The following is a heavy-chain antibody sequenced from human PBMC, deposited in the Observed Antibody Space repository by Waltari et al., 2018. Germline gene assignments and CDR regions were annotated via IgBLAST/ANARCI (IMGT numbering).Heavy chain of an antibody. D-gene: IGHD3-16*01. Sequence: EVQLVESGGGLVQPGGALRLSCVASGSTFSDHTIIWVRQAPGKGLEWSSYIRGNSVYRYYADSVKGLFIVSRDKAQNTAFLQMNTLRAEDTAVYYCAREFGTIARFDYWGQGTLVAVSS. CDR1: GSTFSDHT. CDR2: IRGNSVYR. CDR3: AREFGTIARFDY. V-gene: IGHV3-48*01. J-gene: IGHJ4*02.